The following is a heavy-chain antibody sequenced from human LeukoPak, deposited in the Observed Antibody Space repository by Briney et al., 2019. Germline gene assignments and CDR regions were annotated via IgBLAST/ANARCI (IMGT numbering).Heavy chain of an antibody. CDR2: ISYDGSNK. V-gene: IGHV3-30*18. CDR3: AKDRVAAAGTDYFDY. J-gene: IGHJ4*02. D-gene: IGHD6-13*01. CDR1: GFTFSSYG. Sequence: GGSLRLSCAAPGFTFSSYGMHWVRQAPGKGLEWVAVISYDGSNKYYADSVKGRFTISRDNSKNTLYLQMNSLRAEDTAVYYCAKDRVAAAGTDYFDYWGQGTLVTVSS.